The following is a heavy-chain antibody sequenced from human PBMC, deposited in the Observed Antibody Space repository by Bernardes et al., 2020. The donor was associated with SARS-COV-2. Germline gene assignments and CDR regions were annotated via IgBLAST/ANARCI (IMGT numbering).Heavy chain of an antibody. CDR2: INEHGSYS. Sequence: GGSLRLSCAASGFTFRTYWMHWVRQAPGKGLVWVARINEHGSYSDYADSVEGRFTISRDNAKNTLYLQMNSLRAEDTAVYYCGRDLSGMADYWGPGTMVTVSS. CDR3: GRDLSGMADY. J-gene: IGHJ4*01. D-gene: IGHD2-8*01. V-gene: IGHV3-74*01. CDR1: GFTFRTYW.